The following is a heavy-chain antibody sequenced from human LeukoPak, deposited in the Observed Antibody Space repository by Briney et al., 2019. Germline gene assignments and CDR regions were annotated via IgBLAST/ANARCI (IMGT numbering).Heavy chain of an antibody. J-gene: IGHJ4*02. CDR2: VYHSGST. CDR1: GYSISSGYY. V-gene: IGHV4-38-2*01. D-gene: IGHD5-18*01. Sequence: SETLSLTCAVSGYSISSGYYWGWIRQPPGKGLEWIGSVYHSGSTYCNPSLKSRVTISVDTSKNQFSLKLTFVTAANTAVYYCARQEGGYSYGYTRLWGQGTLVTVSS. CDR3: ARQEGGYSYGYTRL.